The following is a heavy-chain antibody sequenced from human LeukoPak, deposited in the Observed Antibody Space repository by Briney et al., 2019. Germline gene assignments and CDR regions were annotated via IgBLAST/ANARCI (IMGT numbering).Heavy chain of an antibody. CDR3: ARGRSGGYDYNWLDP. D-gene: IGHD5-12*01. V-gene: IGHV7-4-1*02. J-gene: IGHJ5*02. Sequence: GASVKVSCKASGYTFTSYAMNWVRQAPGQGLEWMGWINTNTQNPTYAQGFTGRFVFSLDTSVSTAYLQINSLKTEDTAFYYCARGRSGGYDYNWLDPWGQGTLVTVSS. CDR1: GYTFTSYA. CDR2: INTNTQNP.